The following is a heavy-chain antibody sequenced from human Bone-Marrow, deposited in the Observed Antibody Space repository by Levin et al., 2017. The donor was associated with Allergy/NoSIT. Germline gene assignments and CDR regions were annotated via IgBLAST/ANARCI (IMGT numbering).Heavy chain of an antibody. J-gene: IGHJ4*02. CDR2: IFLGGVT. CDR1: GDSISGHY. D-gene: IGHD5-18*01. V-gene: IGHV4-4*07. Sequence: GSLRLSCTVSGDSISGHYWSWIRQPAGKGLEWIGRIFLGGVTNYNASLRSRVTISGDMSRNEVSLRLTSVTAADTAIYYCAREYSYGQYCFDFWGPGTEVTVSS. CDR3: AREYSYGQYCFDF.